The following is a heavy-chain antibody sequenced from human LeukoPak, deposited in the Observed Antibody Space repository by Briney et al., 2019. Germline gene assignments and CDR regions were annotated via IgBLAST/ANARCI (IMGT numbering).Heavy chain of an antibody. J-gene: IGHJ6*04. Sequence: GGSLRLSCAASGFTFNTYNMNWVRQAPGKGLEWVSSISSTSYTYYVDSVKGRFTISRDNAKNSLYLQMNSLRVEDTGVYFCARDPKRWLDVWGKGTTVTVSS. CDR3: ARDPKRWLDV. CDR2: ISSTSYT. V-gene: IGHV3-21*01. CDR1: GFTFNTYN. D-gene: IGHD4-23*01.